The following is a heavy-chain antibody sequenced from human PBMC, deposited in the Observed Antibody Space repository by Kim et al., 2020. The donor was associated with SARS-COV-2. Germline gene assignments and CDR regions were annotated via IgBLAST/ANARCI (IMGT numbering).Heavy chain of an antibody. V-gene: IGHV6-1*01. J-gene: IGHJ4*02. Sequence: AVTVKNRITINPDTSKDQFSLQLNSVTPEDTAVYYCARDVPASYGANFDYWGQGTLVTVSS. CDR3: ARDVPASYGANFDY. D-gene: IGHD5-18*01.